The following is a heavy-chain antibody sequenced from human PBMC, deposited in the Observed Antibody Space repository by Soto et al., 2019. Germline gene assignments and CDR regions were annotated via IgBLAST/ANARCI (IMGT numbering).Heavy chain of an antibody. J-gene: IGHJ3*02. V-gene: IGHV1-69*02. CDR2: IIPILGIA. CDR1: GGTFSSYT. D-gene: IGHD2-15*01. CDR3: ASLDCSGGSCYSRNDAFDI. Sequence: SVKVSCKASGGTFSSYTISWVRQAPGQGLEWMGRIIPILGIANYAQKFQGRVTITADKSTHTAYMELSSLRSEDTAVYYCASLDCSGGSCYSRNDAFDIWGQGTMVTVSS.